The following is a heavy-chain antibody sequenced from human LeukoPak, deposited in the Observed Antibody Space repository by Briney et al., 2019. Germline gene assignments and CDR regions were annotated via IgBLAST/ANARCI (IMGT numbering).Heavy chain of an antibody. D-gene: IGHD1-26*01. CDR3: AKAIVGATTFDY. J-gene: IGHJ4*02. CDR1: GFTFSSYA. CDR2: ISGSGGST. V-gene: IGHV3-23*01. Sequence: GGSLRLSCAASGFTFSSYAMSWVRQAPGKGLEWVSAISGSGGSTYYADSVKGRFTISRDNAKNTLYLQMNSLRAEDTAVYYCAKAIVGATTFDYWGQGTLVTVSS.